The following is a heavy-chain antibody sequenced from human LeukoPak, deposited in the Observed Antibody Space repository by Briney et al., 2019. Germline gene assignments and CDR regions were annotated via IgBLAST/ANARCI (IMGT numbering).Heavy chain of an antibody. J-gene: IGHJ4*02. CDR1: GGSISNNY. D-gene: IGHD6-19*01. V-gene: IGHV4-59*08. CDR2: IYYTGGT. Sequence: SETLSLTCTVSGGSISNNYWTWIRQPPGKGLEYIGYIYYTGGTNYNPSLKNRVTISVDTSKNQFSLKLSSVTAADTAVYFCAKYGGSGWVIDYWGQGTLVTVSS. CDR3: AKYGGSGWVIDY.